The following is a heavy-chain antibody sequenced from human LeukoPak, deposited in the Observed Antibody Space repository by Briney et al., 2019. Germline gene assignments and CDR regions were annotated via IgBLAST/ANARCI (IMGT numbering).Heavy chain of an antibody. CDR1: GFTFSSYA. J-gene: IGHJ4*02. V-gene: IGHV3-64D*08. CDR2: IGSNGVST. CDR3: VRAFTGYYFLDS. Sequence: GGSLRLSCSGSGFTFSSYAMHWVRQAPGEGLQSVSSIGSNGVSTYYTDCVKDRFAISRDNSKNTLFLQMSSLRTEDTAVYFCVRAFTGYYFLDSWGQGTLVTVSS. D-gene: IGHD1-26*01.